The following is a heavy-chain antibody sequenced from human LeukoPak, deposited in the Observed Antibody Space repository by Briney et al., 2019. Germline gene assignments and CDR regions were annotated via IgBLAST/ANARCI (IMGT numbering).Heavy chain of an antibody. CDR3: ARSVVGATTTPYFLDY. CDR1: GDSISHFY. CDR2: FFNSGST. Sequence: SETLSLTYTVSGDSISHFYWNWIRQPPGKGLEWIGNFFNSGSTNYNPSLKSRVTISGDTSKNQFSLTLSSVTAADTAVYYCARSVVGATTTPYFLDYWGQGTLVTVSS. V-gene: IGHV4-59*12. J-gene: IGHJ4*02. D-gene: IGHD1-26*01.